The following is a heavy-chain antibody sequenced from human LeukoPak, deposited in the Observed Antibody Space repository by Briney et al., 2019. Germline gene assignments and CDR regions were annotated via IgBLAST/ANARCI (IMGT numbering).Heavy chain of an antibody. CDR3: ARHPRLQWLVLRWYFDY. J-gene: IGHJ4*02. CDR2: IKQDGSEK. Sequence: GGSLRLSCAASGFTFSSYSMNWVRQAPGKGLEWVANIKQDGSEKYYVDSVKGRFTISRDNAKNSLYLQMNSLRAEDTAVYYCARHPRLQWLVLRWYFDYWGQGTLVTVSS. D-gene: IGHD6-19*01. V-gene: IGHV3-7*01. CDR1: GFTFSSYS.